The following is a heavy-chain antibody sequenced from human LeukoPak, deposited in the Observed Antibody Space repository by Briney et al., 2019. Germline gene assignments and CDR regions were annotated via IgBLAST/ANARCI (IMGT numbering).Heavy chain of an antibody. CDR1: GFTFSSYA. D-gene: IGHD3-16*02. CDR3: TTDGYRWGPRGV. V-gene: IGHV3-15*01. J-gene: IGHJ6*02. CDR2: IKSKTDGGTT. Sequence: PGGSLRLSCAASGFTFSSYAMSWVRQAPGKGLEWVGRIKSKTDGGTTDDAAPGKGRFTISRDDSKKMVYLQMNSLKIEDTAVYYCTTDGYRWGPRGVWGQGTTVTVSS.